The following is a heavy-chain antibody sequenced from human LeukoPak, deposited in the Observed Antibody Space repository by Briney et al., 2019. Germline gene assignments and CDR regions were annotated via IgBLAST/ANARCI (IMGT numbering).Heavy chain of an antibody. CDR3: ASIPYYDSSGYVDY. CDR1: GGSISSSSYY. CDR2: IYYSGST. Sequence: SETLSLTCTVSGGSISSSSYYWGWIRQPPGKGLEWIGSIYYSGSTYYNPSLKSRVTISVDTSKNQFSLKLSSVTAADTAVYYCASIPYYDSSGYVDYWGQGTLVTVSS. D-gene: IGHD3-22*01. J-gene: IGHJ4*02. V-gene: IGHV4-39*01.